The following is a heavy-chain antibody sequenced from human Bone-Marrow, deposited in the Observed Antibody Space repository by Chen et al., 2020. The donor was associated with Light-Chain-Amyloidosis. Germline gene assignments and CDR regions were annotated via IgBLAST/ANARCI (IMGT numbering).Heavy chain of an antibody. V-gene: IGHV1-18*04. CDR2: ISPYNGYT. CDR3: ARMEGPYYYDSSGLVY. Sequence: QVQLVQSGAEVKKPGASVKVSCKASGYTFTNYVIYWVRPAPGQGLEWMGWISPYNGYTNFAQRLHGTVTVTTDTSTNTAYMELRSLRSDDTAVYYCARMEGPYYYDSSGLVYWGQGTLVTVSS. CDR1: GYTFTNYV. D-gene: IGHD3-22*01. J-gene: IGHJ4*02.